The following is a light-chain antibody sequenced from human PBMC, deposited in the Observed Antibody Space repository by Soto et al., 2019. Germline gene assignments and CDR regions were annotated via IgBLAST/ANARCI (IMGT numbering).Light chain of an antibody. J-gene: IGLJ1*01. CDR1: VGL. CDR2: DDT. Sequence: SVLTPPASLCASPGQSSTISCTGTVGLVSWYQQHPGKVPKHIIYDDTKRPSGVSSRFSGAKSGNTASLTISGLQTEDEADYYCCLYVGGRTYVFGSGTKVTAL. CDR3: CLYVGGRTYV. V-gene: IGLV2-23*01.